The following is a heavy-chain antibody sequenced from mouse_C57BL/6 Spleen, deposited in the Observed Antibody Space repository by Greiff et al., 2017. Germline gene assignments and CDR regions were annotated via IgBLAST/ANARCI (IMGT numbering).Heavy chain of an antibody. Sequence: DVKLVESGGDLVKPGGSLKLSCAASGFTFSSYGMSWVRQTPDKRLEWVATISSGGSYTYYPDSVKGRFTISRDNAKNTLYLQMSSLKSEDTAMYYCARHNSSMDYWGQGTSVTVSS. CDR2: ISSGGSYT. CDR3: ARHNSSMDY. V-gene: IGHV5-6*02. J-gene: IGHJ4*01. CDR1: GFTFSSYG. D-gene: IGHD1-3*01.